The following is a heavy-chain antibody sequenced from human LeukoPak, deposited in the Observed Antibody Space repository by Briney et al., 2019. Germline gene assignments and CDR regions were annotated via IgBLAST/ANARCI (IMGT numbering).Heavy chain of an antibody. V-gene: IGHV4-30-2*01. CDR1: GGSISSGGYS. CDR2: IYHSGGT. CDR3: ARGGYSGYDDAFDI. Sequence: SQTLSLTCAVSGGSISSGGYSWSWIRQPPGKGLEWIGYIYHSGGTYYNPSLKSRVTISVDRSKNQFSLKLSSVTAADTAVYYCARGGYSGYDDAFDIWGQGTMVTVSS. J-gene: IGHJ3*02. D-gene: IGHD5-12*01.